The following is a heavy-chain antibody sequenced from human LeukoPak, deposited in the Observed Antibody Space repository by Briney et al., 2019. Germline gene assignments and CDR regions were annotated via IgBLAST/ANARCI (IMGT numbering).Heavy chain of an antibody. CDR1: GFTFSTYW. Sequence: GGSLRLSCAASGFTFSTYWMGWVRQAPGKGLEWVADIKEDGSDKYSVDSVRGRFTISRDNAKNSLYLQMNSLRAEDTAVYYCAREGTAYGDYPYYFDYWGQGTLVTVSS. V-gene: IGHV3-7*01. D-gene: IGHD4-17*01. CDR3: AREGTAYGDYPYYFDY. CDR2: IKEDGSDK. J-gene: IGHJ4*02.